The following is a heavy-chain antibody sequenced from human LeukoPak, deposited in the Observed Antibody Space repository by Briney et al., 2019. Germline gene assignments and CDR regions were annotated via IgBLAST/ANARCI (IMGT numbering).Heavy chain of an antibody. V-gene: IGHV3-74*01. J-gene: IGHJ4*02. Sequence: GSLRLSCAASGFTFSNYWMYWVRQAPGKGLVWVSHIKTDGSVTSYADSVKGRFTISRDNAKNTVYLQINSLRDEDTAVYYCARICSSTDCLIPDWGQGTLVTVSS. CDR3: ARICSSTDCLIPD. CDR1: GFTFSNYW. CDR2: IKTDGSVT. D-gene: IGHD2-2*01.